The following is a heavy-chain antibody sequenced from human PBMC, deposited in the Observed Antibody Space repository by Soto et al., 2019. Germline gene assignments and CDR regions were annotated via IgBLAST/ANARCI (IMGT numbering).Heavy chain of an antibody. Sequence: PSETLSLTCTVSGGSISSSSYYWGWIRQPPGKGLEWIGSIYYSGSTYYNPSLKSRVTISVDTSKNQFSLKLSSVTAADTAVYYCARHYHQYQLLRDNWFDPWGQGTLVTVSS. CDR3: ARHYHQYQLLRDNWFDP. J-gene: IGHJ5*02. CDR2: IYYSGST. V-gene: IGHV4-39*01. CDR1: GGSISSSSYY. D-gene: IGHD2-2*01.